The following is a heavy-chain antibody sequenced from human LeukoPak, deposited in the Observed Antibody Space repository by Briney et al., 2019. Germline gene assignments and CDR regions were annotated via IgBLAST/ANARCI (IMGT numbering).Heavy chain of an antibody. Sequence: GGSLRLSCAASGFTFSSYAMHWVRQAPGKGLEWVAVISYDGSNKYYADSVKGRFTISRDNSKNTLCLQMNSLRAEDTAVYYCARDQFFDWSFDYWGQGTLVTVSS. CDR3: ARDQFFDWSFDY. CDR2: ISYDGSNK. V-gene: IGHV3-30-3*01. CDR1: GFTFSSYA. J-gene: IGHJ4*02. D-gene: IGHD3-9*01.